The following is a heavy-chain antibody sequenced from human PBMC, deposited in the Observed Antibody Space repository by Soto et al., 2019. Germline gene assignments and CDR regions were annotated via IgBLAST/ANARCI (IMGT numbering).Heavy chain of an antibody. CDR3: AKRHTATMIVARPFDY. CDR2: ISGSGGST. CDR1: GFTFSSYA. D-gene: IGHD3-22*01. Sequence: EVQLLESGGGLVQPGGSLRLSCAASGFTFSSYAMSWVRQAPGKGLEWVSAISGSGGSTYYADSVKGRFTISRDNSKNTLYLQMNSRRAEDTAVYYCAKRHTATMIVARPFDYWGQGTLVTVSS. V-gene: IGHV3-23*01. J-gene: IGHJ4*02.